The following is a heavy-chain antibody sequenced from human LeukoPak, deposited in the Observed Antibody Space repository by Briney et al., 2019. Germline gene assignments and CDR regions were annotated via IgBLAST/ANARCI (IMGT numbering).Heavy chain of an antibody. CDR3: ARVGRGDCSGGRWYYDWFVP. J-gene: IGHJ5*02. Sequence: SETLSLTCTVSGGSISSYYWSWIRQPPGKGLEWIGYIYYSGSTNYNPSLKSRATISVDTSKNQFSLKLSSVTAADTAVYYCARVGRGDCSGGRWYYDWFVPWGQGALVSVSS. V-gene: IGHV4-59*01. CDR2: IYYSGST. CDR1: GGSISSYY. D-gene: IGHD2-15*01.